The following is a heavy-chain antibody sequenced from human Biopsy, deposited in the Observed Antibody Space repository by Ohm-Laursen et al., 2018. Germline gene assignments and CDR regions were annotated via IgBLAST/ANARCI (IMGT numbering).Heavy chain of an antibody. D-gene: IGHD3-10*01. CDR3: ARGGEGSGSFVKPPKTWFDP. CDR1: GFSVSSYD. J-gene: IGHJ5*02. V-gene: IGHV3-21*01. Sequence: SLRLSCTASGFSVSSYDMNWVRQAPGKGLEWISYISETSSHIYDADSVRGRFTVARDIAKNSLYLEMNSLRTEDTAVYYCARGGEGSGSFVKPPKTWFDPWGQGTLVTVSS. CDR2: ISETSSHI.